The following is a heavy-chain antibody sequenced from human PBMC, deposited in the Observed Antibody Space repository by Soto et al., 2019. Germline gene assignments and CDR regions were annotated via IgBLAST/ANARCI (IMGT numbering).Heavy chain of an antibody. D-gene: IGHD3-22*01. CDR1: GGTFSSYT. J-gene: IGHJ5*02. V-gene: IGHV1-69*02. CDR2: IIPILGIA. CDR3: ASYSYYDSSGKSFDP. Sequence: QVQLVQSGAEVKKPGSSVKVSCKASGGTFSSYTISWVRQAPGQGLEWMGRIIPILGIANYAQKFQGRVTNTADKTTSTAYMELSSLRSEDTAVYYCASYSYYDSSGKSFDPWGQVTLVTVSS.